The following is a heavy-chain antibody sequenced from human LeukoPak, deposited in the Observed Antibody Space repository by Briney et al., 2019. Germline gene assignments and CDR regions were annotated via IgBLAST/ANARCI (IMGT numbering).Heavy chain of an antibody. V-gene: IGHV4-4*02. D-gene: IGHD2-21*01. CDR3: ASGDYAHVDY. Sequence: PSETLSLTCSVSTCSISSINWWSRARQPPGEGLEWIGEIYHSGSTKYIPSLKSRVTISIDKSKNQFSLKLSSVTAADTAVYYCASGDYAHVDYWGQGTLVTVSS. CDR2: IYHSGST. CDR1: TCSISSINW. J-gene: IGHJ4*02.